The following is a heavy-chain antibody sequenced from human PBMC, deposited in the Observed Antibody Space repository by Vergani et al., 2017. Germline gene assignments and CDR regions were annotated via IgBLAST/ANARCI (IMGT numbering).Heavy chain of an antibody. Sequence: QVQLQESGPGLVKPSETLSLTCTVSGGSISSYYWSWIRQPAGKGLEWIGRIYTSGSTNYNPSLKSRVTMSVDTSKNQFSLKLSSVTAADTAVYYCARVRRYYDFWSGYFDAFDIWGQGTMVTVSS. J-gene: IGHJ3*02. CDR3: ARVRRYYDFWSGYFDAFDI. CDR2: IYTSGST. CDR1: GGSISSYY. V-gene: IGHV4-4*07. D-gene: IGHD3-3*01.